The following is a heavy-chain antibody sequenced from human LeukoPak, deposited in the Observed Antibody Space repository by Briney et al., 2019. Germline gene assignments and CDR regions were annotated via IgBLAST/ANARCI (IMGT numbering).Heavy chain of an antibody. V-gene: IGHV4-34*01. CDR2: INHSGST. Sequence: SETLSLTCAVYGGSFSGYYWSWIRQPPGKGLEWIGEINHSGSTNYNPSLKSRVTISVDTSKNQFSLKLSSVTAADTAVYYCARGPESVEDIVVVPAAMGIDYWGQGILVTVSS. CDR1: GGSFSGYY. J-gene: IGHJ4*02. CDR3: ARGPESVEDIVVVPAAMGIDY. D-gene: IGHD2-2*01.